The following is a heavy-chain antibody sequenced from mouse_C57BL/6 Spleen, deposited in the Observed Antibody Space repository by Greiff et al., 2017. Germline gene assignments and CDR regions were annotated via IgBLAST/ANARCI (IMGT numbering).Heavy chain of an antibody. J-gene: IGHJ4*01. CDR2: IWWDDDK. CDR3: ARMEGDDYDSYYYAMDY. Sequence: QVTLKESGPGLLQPSQTLSLTCSFSGFSLSTFGMGVGWIRQPSGKGLEWLAHIWWDDDKYYNPALKSRLTISKDTSKNQVFLKIANVDTADTATYYCARMEGDDYDSYYYAMDYWGQGTSVTVSS. CDR1: GFSLSTFGMG. V-gene: IGHV8-8*01. D-gene: IGHD2-4*01.